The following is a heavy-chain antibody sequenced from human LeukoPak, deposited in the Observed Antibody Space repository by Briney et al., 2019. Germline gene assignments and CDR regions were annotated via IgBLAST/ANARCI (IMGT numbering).Heavy chain of an antibody. Sequence: PGGSLRLSCSVSGFTFSTYVMHWVRQAPGKGLEYVSAISSNGDNTYYADSLKGRFTISRDNSKNTLDLQMSSLRADDTAVYYCVRGTGYWGQGTLVTVSS. CDR1: GFTFSTYV. CDR2: ISSNGDNT. CDR3: VRGTGY. J-gene: IGHJ4*02. V-gene: IGHV3-64D*06.